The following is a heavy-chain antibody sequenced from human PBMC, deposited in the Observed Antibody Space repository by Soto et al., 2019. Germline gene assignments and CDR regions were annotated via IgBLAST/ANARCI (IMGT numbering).Heavy chain of an antibody. CDR2: ISYDGSNK. D-gene: IGHD2-15*01. J-gene: IGHJ6*02. V-gene: IGHV3-30*18. Sequence: GGSLGLSCVASGFTFSNYGMHWVRQAPGKGLEWVAVISYDGSNKYYADSVKGRFTISRDNSKNTLYLQMTSLRTEDTALYYCAKLDEGGLQYAYYAMDVWGQGTTVTVSS. CDR1: GFTFSNYG. CDR3: AKLDEGGLQYAYYAMDV.